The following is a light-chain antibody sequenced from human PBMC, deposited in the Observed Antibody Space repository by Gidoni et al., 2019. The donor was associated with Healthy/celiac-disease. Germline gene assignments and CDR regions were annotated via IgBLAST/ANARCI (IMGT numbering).Light chain of an antibody. J-gene: IGKJ4*01. CDR1: QGISSW. CDR2: AAS. V-gene: IGKV1-12*01. Sequence: DIQMTQSQSSVSASVGDRVTITWRASQGISSWLAWYQQKPGKATKLLIYAASSLQSGVPSRFSGSGSGTGFTLTISSLQPGDFATYYCQQAHIFPFTFGGGTKVEIK. CDR3: QQAHIFPFT.